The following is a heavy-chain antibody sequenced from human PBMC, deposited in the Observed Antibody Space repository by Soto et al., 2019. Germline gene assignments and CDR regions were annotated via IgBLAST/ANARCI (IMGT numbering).Heavy chain of an antibody. Sequence: EVQLVESGGGLVQPGGSLRLSCAASGFTFSSYSMNWVRQAPGKGLEWVSYISSSSSTIYYADSVKGRFTISRDNAKNSLYLQMNSLRDEDTAVYYCARVPGGYCGGDCYSGHWYFDLWGRGTLVTVSS. D-gene: IGHD2-21*02. CDR1: GFTFSSYS. J-gene: IGHJ2*01. CDR2: ISSSSSTI. CDR3: ARVPGGYCGGDCYSGHWYFDL. V-gene: IGHV3-48*02.